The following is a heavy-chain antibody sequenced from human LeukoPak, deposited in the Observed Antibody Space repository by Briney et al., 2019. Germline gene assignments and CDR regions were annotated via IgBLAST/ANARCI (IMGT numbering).Heavy chain of an antibody. J-gene: IGHJ4*02. CDR1: GYTFTSYG. CDR3: AIHIGYCSGGSCYPPAGDFDY. Sequence: ASVKVSCKASGYTFTSYGISWVRQAPGQGLEWMGWISAYNGNTNYAQKLQGRVTMTTDTSTSTAYMELRSLRSDDTAVYYRAIHIGYCSGGSCYPPAGDFDYWGQGTLVTVSS. CDR2: ISAYNGNT. V-gene: IGHV1-18*01. D-gene: IGHD2-15*01.